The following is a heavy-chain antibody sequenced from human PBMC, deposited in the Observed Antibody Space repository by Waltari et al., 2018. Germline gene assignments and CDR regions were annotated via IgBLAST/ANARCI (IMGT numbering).Heavy chain of an antibody. CDR1: GFTFSSYR. V-gene: IGHV3-21*01. CDR2: ITRSSTYT. Sequence: EVQLVESGGGLVKPGGSLRLSCAASGFTFSSYRMNWVRQAPGKGLEWVTSITRSSTYTYYADSVKGRFTISRDNARNSLFVEMKSLRAEDTAVYYCARDLGSRGPRGMDVWGQGTTVIVS. CDR3: ARDLGSRGPRGMDV. J-gene: IGHJ6*02. D-gene: IGHD2-2*01.